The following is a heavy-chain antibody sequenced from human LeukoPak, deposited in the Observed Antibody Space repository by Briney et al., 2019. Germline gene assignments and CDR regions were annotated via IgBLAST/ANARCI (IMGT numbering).Heavy chain of an antibody. CDR3: ARDLGQYYDTSDNWFDP. Sequence: GGSLRLSCAASGFTFISYAIHWVRQAPGKGLEWVAVISFHGTDSFYADSVKGRFTISRDNAKNTLNLQMNSLRAEDTAVYYCARDLGQYYDTSDNWFDPWGQGTLVTVSS. CDR2: ISFHGTDS. V-gene: IGHV3-30*04. J-gene: IGHJ5*02. D-gene: IGHD3-22*01. CDR1: GFTFISYA.